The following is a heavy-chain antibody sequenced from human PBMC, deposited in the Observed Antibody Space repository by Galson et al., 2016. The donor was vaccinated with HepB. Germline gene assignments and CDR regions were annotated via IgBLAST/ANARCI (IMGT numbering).Heavy chain of an antibody. V-gene: IGHV3-23*01. J-gene: IGHJ4*02. CDR2: ISGSGGST. CDR1: GFTFSLHG. CDR3: AKDHCSGNRCNEFVH. D-gene: IGHD6-19*01. Sequence: SLRLSCAASGFTFSLHGMDWVRQAPGKGLEWVSVISGSGGSTFCADSVKGRFTISRDNSKDTLYLQMDSLRAEDTAIYYCAKDHCSGNRCNEFVHWGQGTHVTVSS.